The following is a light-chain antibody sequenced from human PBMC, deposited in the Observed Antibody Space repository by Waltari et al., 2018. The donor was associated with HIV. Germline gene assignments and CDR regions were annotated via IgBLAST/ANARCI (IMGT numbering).Light chain of an antibody. CDR1: SSHIGSNT. J-gene: IGLJ1*01. V-gene: IGLV1-44*01. CDR3: AAWDDSLNGRYV. CDR2: SNN. Sequence: QSVLTQPPSASGTPGQRVTISCSGTSSHIGSNTLNWYQQPPGTAPKLLIYSNNQRPSGVPDRCSGSKSGTSASLAISGLQSEDEDDYYCAAWDDSLNGRYVFGTGTKVTVL.